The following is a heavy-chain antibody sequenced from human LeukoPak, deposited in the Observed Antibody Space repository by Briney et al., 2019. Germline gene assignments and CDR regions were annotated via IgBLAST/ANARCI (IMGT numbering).Heavy chain of an antibody. CDR3: ANGPCSSTSCYYYYGMDV. J-gene: IGHJ6*02. CDR2: ISYDGSNK. Sequence: GGSLRLSCAASGFTFSSYGMHWVRQAPGKGLEWVAVISYDGSNKYYADPVKGRFTISRDNSKNTLYLQMNSLRAEDTAVYYCANGPCSSTSCYYYYGMDVWGQGTTVTVSS. CDR1: GFTFSSYG. D-gene: IGHD2-2*01. V-gene: IGHV3-30*18.